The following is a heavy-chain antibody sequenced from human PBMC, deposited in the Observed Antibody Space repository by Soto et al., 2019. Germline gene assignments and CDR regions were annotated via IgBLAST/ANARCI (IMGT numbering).Heavy chain of an antibody. CDR1: GGSISSGGYA. D-gene: IGHD1-7*01. CDR2: IYHSGYT. J-gene: IGHJ5*02. V-gene: IGHV4-30-2*01. Sequence: QLRLQESGSGLVKPSQTLSLTCAVSGGSISSGGYAWNWIRQPPGKGLEWIGYIYHSGYTSYNPSLKKRVTISVDKSKYQFSLTLSFVTAADTAVYYCARDSLTGNYFDPWGQGTLVTVSS. CDR3: ARDSLTGNYFDP.